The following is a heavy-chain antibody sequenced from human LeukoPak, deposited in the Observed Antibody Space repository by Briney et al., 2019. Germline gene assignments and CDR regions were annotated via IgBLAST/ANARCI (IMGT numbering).Heavy chain of an antibody. CDR1: GIIFRRDG. V-gene: IGHV1-69*13. CDR3: ARVQMATTINNFYFDY. D-gene: IGHD5-24*01. Sequence: GASVKVSCKTSGIIFRRDGITWVRQAPGQGLEWMGGIIPRFGKANYPQKFQGRITITADESTSTAYMELSSLRSEDTAVYFCARVQMATTINNFYFDYWGPGTLVTVSS. J-gene: IGHJ4*02. CDR2: IIPRFGKA.